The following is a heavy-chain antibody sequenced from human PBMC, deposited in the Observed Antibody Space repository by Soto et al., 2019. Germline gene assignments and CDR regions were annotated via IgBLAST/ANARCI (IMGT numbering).Heavy chain of an antibody. CDR3: AREDSIIIPAVSDF. V-gene: IGHV3-21*01. Sequence: PGGSLLLSCVVSGFTFNNYGINWVRQAPGKGLQWVSSVSKSGYTYYSDSVKGRFTISRDNAKNSVSLQMNNLRAEDTAVYYCAREDSIIIPAVSDFWGQGTLVTVSS. D-gene: IGHD2-2*01. CDR2: VSKSGYT. J-gene: IGHJ4*02. CDR1: GFTFNNYG.